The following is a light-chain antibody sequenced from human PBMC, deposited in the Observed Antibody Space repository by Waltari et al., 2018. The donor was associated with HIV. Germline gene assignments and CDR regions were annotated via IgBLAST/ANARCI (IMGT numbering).Light chain of an antibody. CDR2: DNI. J-gene: IGLJ1*01. CDR1: DSNIGKDY. CDR3: GTWDFSLSAYV. Sequence: QSVLTKPPSVSAAPGQKVTIPCSGSDSNIGKDYVSWYQQLPGTAPKVLIYDNIHRPSGIPDRFSGSKSGTSATLGITGLQTGDEADYYCGTWDFSLSAYVFGTGTKVTVL. V-gene: IGLV1-51*01.